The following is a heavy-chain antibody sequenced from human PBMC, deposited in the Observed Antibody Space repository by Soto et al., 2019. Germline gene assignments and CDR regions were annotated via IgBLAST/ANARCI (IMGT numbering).Heavy chain of an antibody. D-gene: IGHD2-15*01. CDR3: AREDIVVVVAARGGYAFDL. CDR1: GFTFSSYW. Sequence: VQLVESGGGLVQPGGSLRLSCAASGFTFSSYWMSWVRQAPGKGLEWVANIKQDGSEKYYVDSVQGRFTISRDNAKNSLYLQMNSRRAEDTAVYYCAREDIVVVVAARGGYAFDLWGQGTMVTVSS. J-gene: IGHJ3*01. V-gene: IGHV3-7*01. CDR2: IKQDGSEK.